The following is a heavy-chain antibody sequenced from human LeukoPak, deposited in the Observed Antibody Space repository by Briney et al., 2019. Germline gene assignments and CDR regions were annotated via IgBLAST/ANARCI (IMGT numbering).Heavy chain of an antibody. CDR3: ARGGAAATDY. D-gene: IGHD6-13*01. Sequence: SETPSLTCTVSGGSISSYYWSWIRQPPGKGLEWIGYIYYSGSTNYNPSLKSRVTISVDTSKNQFSLKLSSVTAADTAVYYCARGGAAATDYWGQGTLVTVSS. CDR2: IYYSGST. V-gene: IGHV4-59*01. J-gene: IGHJ4*02. CDR1: GGSISSYY.